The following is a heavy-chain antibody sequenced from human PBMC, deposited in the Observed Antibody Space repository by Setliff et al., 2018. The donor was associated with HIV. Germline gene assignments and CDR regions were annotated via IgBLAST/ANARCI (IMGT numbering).Heavy chain of an antibody. CDR1: GYSFTSYW. V-gene: IGHV5-51*01. CDR2: IYLGDSDT. Sequence: GESLKISCKGSGYSFTSYWIGWVRQMPGKGLEWMGIIYLGDSDTRYSPSFQGQVTISADQSISTAYLQWSSLKASDTAMYYCARRSGYDWGGAYYYGMDVWGQGTTVTVSS. D-gene: IGHD5-12*01. CDR3: ARRSGYDWGGAYYYGMDV. J-gene: IGHJ6*02.